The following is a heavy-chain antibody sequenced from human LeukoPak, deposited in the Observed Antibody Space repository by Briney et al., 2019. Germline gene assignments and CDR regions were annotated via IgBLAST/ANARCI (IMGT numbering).Heavy chain of an antibody. CDR3: ARHDSSGPYNAFDI. J-gene: IGHJ3*02. CDR1: GGSFSGYY. CDR2: IYHSGST. D-gene: IGHD3-22*01. V-gene: IGHV4-34*01. Sequence: SETLSLTCAVYGGSFSGYYWSWIRQPPGKGLEWIGEIYHSGSTNYNPSLKSRVTISVDTSKNQFSLKLSSVTATDTAVYYCARHDSSGPYNAFDIWGQGTMVTVSS.